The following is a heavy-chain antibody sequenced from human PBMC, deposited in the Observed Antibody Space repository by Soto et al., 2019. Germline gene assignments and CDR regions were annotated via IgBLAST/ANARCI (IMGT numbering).Heavy chain of an antibody. D-gene: IGHD3-22*01. Sequence: QVQLVESGGGVVQPGRSLRLSCAVSGFTFNTYSMQWVRQAPAKGLEWVAVISYDGGNKYYADSVKGRFTISRDNSKNTLYLQMNSLRAEDTAVYYCARDRIRYDSSGLEFWGQGILVTVST. V-gene: IGHV3-30-3*01. CDR3: ARDRIRYDSSGLEF. CDR2: ISYDGGNK. J-gene: IGHJ4*02. CDR1: GFTFNTYS.